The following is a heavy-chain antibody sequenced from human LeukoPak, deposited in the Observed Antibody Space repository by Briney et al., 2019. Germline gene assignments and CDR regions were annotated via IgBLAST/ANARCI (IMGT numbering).Heavy chain of an antibody. CDR2: IYYSGST. V-gene: IGHV4-30-4*01. Sequence: SQTLSLTCTVSGGSISSGDYYWNWLRQPPGTGLEWIGYIYYSGSTFYNPSLKSRVTISLDTPKNQVFLKLTSVTAADTAVYYCASSYGMDVWGQGTTVIVSS. CDR3: ASSYGMDV. J-gene: IGHJ6*02. CDR1: GGSISSGDYY.